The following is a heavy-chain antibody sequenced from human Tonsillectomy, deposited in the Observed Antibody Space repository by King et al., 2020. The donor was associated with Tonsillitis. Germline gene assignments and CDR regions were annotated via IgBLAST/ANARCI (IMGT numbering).Heavy chain of an antibody. J-gene: IGHJ6*03. CDR3: ARLRKQQVADVYTHYYYYMDV. CDR1: GYSFTSYW. D-gene: IGHD6-13*01. CDR2: IDPSDSYT. Sequence: VQLVESGAEVKKPGESLRISCKGSGYSFTSYWISWVRQMSGKGLEWMGRIDPSDSYTDYSPSFQGHVTLSTDKSISTAYLQWSSLKASDTAMYYCARLRKQQVADVYTHYYYYMDVWGKGTTVTVSS. V-gene: IGHV5-10-1*03.